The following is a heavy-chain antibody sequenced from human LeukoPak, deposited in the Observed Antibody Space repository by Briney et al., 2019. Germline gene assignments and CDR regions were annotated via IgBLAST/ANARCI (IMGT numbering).Heavy chain of an antibody. D-gene: IGHD4-23*01. V-gene: IGHV1-18*01. CDR2: ISAYNGNT. J-gene: IGHJ4*02. CDR1: GYTFTSYG. Sequence: ASVKVSCKASGYTFTSYGISWVRQAPGQGLEWMGWISAYNGNTNYAQKFQGRVTMTRDMSTSTVYMELSSLRSEDTAVYYCASTRATVVTLDYWGQGTLVTVSS. CDR3: ASTRATVVTLDY.